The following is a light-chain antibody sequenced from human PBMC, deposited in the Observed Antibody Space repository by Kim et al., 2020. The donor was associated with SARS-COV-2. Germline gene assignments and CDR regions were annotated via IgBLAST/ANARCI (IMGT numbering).Light chain of an antibody. CDR1: QGISSW. J-gene: IGKJ1*01. Sequence: VGDGVTITCRASQGISSWLGWYQQKPGKAPKRLIYGASNLESGVPSRFSGSGSGTEFTLTINRLQPDDCATYYCQQANRYPPRTFGEGTKVDIK. CDR3: QQANRYPPRT. CDR2: GAS. V-gene: IGKV1-12*01.